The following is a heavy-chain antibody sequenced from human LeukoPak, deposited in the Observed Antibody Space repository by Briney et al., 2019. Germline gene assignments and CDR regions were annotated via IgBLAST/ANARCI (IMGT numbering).Heavy chain of an antibody. V-gene: IGHV3-21*01. Sequence: PGGSLRLSCAASGFTFSSYSMNWVCQAPGKGLEWVSSITSSSSYIYYADSVKGRFTISRDNAKNSLYLQMNSLRAEDTAVYYCARGQMVTMDYWGQGTLVTVSS. J-gene: IGHJ4*02. CDR1: GFTFSSYS. CDR2: ITSSSSYI. CDR3: ARGQMVTMDY. D-gene: IGHD5-24*01.